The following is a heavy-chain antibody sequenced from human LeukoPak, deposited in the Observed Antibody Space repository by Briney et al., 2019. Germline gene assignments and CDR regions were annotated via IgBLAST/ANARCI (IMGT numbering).Heavy chain of an antibody. D-gene: IGHD2-2*01. CDR2: INPNSGDT. CDR1: GYTFTGYH. CDR3: ARDYCSSTSCLFDY. Sequence: ASVTVSCKASGYTFTGYHMHWVRQAPEQGLEWMGRINPNSGDTNYAQKLQGRVTMTRDTSISTAYMELSRLRSDDTAVYYCARDYCSSTSCLFDYWGQGTLVTVSS. V-gene: IGHV1-2*06. J-gene: IGHJ4*02.